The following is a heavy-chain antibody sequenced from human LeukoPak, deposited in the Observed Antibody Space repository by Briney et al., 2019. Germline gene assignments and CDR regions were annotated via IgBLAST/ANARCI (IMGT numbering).Heavy chain of an antibody. V-gene: IGHV4-4*07. CDR2: IYTTGST. CDR3: ARQIAVAGTAGFDY. Sequence: SETLSLTRTVPGCSISSYYWTWIRQPAGKGLEWIGRIYTTGSTNYNPSLNSRVTMSVDTSKNQFSVELSSVTAADTAVYYCARQIAVAGTAGFDYWGQGTLVTVSS. D-gene: IGHD6-19*01. CDR1: GCSISSYY. J-gene: IGHJ4*02.